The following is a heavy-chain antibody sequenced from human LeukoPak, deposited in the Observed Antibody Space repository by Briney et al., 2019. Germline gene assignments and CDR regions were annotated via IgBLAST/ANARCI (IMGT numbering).Heavy chain of an antibody. J-gene: IGHJ4*02. CDR1: GGSISSYY. D-gene: IGHD3-22*01. Sequence: PSETLSLTCTVSGGSISSYYWNWIRQPAGKGLEWIGRIYTSGSTNYNPSLESRVTMSVDTSKNQFSLKLSSVTAADTAVYYCARTSFYYDSSGYPQEYFDYWGRGTLVTVSS. V-gene: IGHV4-4*07. CDR3: ARTSFYYDSSGYPQEYFDY. CDR2: IYTSGST.